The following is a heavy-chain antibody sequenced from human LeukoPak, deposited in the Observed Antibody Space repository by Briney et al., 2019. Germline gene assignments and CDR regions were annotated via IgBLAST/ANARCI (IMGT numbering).Heavy chain of an antibody. CDR1: GFTFKSYG. CDR2: ISHDGDNK. D-gene: IGHD2-2*01. CDR3: AKDVRTEAAAMNY. J-gene: IGHJ4*02. Sequence: PGGSLRLSCVASGFTFKSYGMHWVRQAPGKGLERVAVISHDGDNKYYTDSVKGRFTISRESSQNTLYLQMNSLRVEDTAVYYCAKDVRTEAAAMNYWGQGSLVIVSS. V-gene: IGHV3-30*18.